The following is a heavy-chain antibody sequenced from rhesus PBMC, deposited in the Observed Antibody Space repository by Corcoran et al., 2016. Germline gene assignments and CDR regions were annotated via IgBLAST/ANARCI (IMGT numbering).Heavy chain of an antibody. V-gene: IGHV4S14*01. CDR1: GYSISRGYY. D-gene: IGHD5-24*01. Sequence: QVQLQESGPGLVKPSETLSLTCAVSGYSISRGYYWGWNRQPPGKGLEWIGSIYGSGGSNYLNPSLKSRFTLSVDTSKNQFSLKLSSVTAADTAVYYCARDSGYSSSFDYWGQGVLVTVSS. CDR3: ARDSGYSSSFDY. CDR2: IYGSGGSN. J-gene: IGHJ4*01.